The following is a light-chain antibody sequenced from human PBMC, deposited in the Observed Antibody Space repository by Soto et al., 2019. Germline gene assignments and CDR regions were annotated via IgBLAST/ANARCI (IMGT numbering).Light chain of an antibody. CDR3: LQDYSYPRT. V-gene: IGKV3-15*01. J-gene: IGKJ1*01. CDR1: QSISDT. Sequence: EIVMTQYPATLSVSPGGRATLSCRASQSISDTLAWYQQKPGQAPRLLIHGASTRATGFPARFSGSGSGTDFTLTISSLQSEDFATYYCLQDYSYPRTFGQVTKVEIK. CDR2: GAS.